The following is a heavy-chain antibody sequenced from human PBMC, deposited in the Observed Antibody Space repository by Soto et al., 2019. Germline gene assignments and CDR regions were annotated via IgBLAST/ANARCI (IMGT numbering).Heavy chain of an antibody. V-gene: IGHV3-23*01. CDR1: GLTFSRHA. CDR2: ISESSSNT. CDR3: AKKPNGFDS. Sequence: EVQLLESGGGLVQPGGSLRLSCAASGLTFSRHAMAWVRQPPGKGLEWLSSISESSSNTYYADTVKGRFTISKDNSKNMLYLQMNSLRDEDTAVYYCAKKPNGFDSWGQGTLVTVSS. J-gene: IGHJ5*01.